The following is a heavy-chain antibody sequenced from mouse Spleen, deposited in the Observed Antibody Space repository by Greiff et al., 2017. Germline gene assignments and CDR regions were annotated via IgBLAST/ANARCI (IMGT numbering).Heavy chain of an antibody. CDR2: ISNLAYSI. J-gene: IGHJ4*01. CDR3: ARHTLTWTGAMDY. V-gene: IGHV5-15*01. Sequence: EVKLVESGGGLVKPGGSLKLSCAASGFTFSDYGMAWVRQAPGKGPEWVAFISNLAYSIYYADTVTGRFTISRENAKNTLYLEMSSLRSEDTAMYYCARHTLTWTGAMDYWGQGTSVTVSS. CDR1: GFTFSDYG. D-gene: IGHD4-1*01.